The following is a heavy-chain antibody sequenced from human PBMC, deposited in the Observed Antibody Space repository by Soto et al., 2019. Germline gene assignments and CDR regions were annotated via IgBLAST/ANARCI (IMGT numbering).Heavy chain of an antibody. CDR3: ARGLYGSGSYYSPRWFDP. V-gene: IGHV4-34*01. CDR1: GGSFSGYY. Sequence: ASETLCLTCAVYGGSFSGYYWSWIRQPPGKGLEWIGEINHSGSTNYNPSLKSRVTISVDTSKNQFSLKLSSVTAADTAVYYCARGLYGSGSYYSPRWFDPWGQGTLVTVSS. CDR2: INHSGST. D-gene: IGHD3-10*01. J-gene: IGHJ5*02.